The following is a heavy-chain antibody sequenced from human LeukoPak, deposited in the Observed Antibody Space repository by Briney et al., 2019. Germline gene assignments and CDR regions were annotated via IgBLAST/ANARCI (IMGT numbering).Heavy chain of an antibody. V-gene: IGHV3-9*01. J-gene: IGHJ3*02. CDR3: AKESSSGWYNAFDI. CDR2: ISWNSGSI. D-gene: IGHD6-19*01. CDR1: GFTFDDYA. Sequence: GGSLRLSCAASGFTFDDYAMHWVRQAPGKGLEWVSGISWNSGSIGYADSVKGRFTISRDNAKNSLYLQMNSLRAEDTALYYCAKESSSGWYNAFDIWGQGTMVTVSS.